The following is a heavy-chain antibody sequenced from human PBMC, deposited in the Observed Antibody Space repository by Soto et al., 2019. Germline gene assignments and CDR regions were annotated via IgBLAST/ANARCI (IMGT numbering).Heavy chain of an antibody. D-gene: IGHD3-16*02. CDR1: GGSISSSSYY. V-gene: IGHV4-39*01. CDR3: ARLGSIMITFGGVIGKY. J-gene: IGHJ4*02. CDR2: IYYSGST. Sequence: KTSETLSLTCTVSGGSISSSSYYWGWIHQPPGKGLEWIGSIYYSGSTYYNPSLKSRVTISVDTSKNQFSLKLSSVTAADTAVYYCARLGSIMITFGGVIGKYWGQGTLVTVSS.